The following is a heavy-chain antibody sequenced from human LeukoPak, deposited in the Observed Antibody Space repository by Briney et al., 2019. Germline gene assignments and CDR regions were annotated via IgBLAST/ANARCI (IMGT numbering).Heavy chain of an antibody. V-gene: IGHV1-46*01. D-gene: IGHD6-13*01. CDR2: LNPSGGST. CDR3: ARKKAAAAFFDY. CDR1: GYTFTGYY. J-gene: IGHJ4*02. Sequence: SVKGSCKASGYTFTGYYMHWVRQAPGQGLEWMGILNPSGGSTSYAQKFQGRVTMTRDMSTSTVYMELSSLRSEDTAVYYCARKKAAAAFFDYWGQGTLVTVSS.